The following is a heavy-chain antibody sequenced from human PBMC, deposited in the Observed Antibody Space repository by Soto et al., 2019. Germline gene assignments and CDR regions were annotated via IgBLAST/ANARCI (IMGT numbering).Heavy chain of an antibody. J-gene: IGHJ6*02. V-gene: IGHV3-23*01. D-gene: IGHD6-19*01. CDR2: ISGSGGST. CDR3: AKAISSFIGSSDWYLYYYYGMDV. CDR1: GFTFSSYA. Sequence: GGSLRLSCAASGFTFSSYAMSWVRQAPGKGLEWVSAISGSGGSTYYADSVKGRFTISRDNSKNTLYLQMNSLRAEDTAVYYCAKAISSFIGSSDWYLYYYYGMDVWGQGTTVTVSS.